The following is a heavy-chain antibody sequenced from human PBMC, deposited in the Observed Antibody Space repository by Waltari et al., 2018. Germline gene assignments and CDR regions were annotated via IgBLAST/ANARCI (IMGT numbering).Heavy chain of an antibody. CDR2: ISDSGGSI. CDR1: GFTFSSYD. CDR3: VKEKFAY. J-gene: IGHJ4*02. V-gene: IGHV3-23*01. Sequence: EVQLLESGGGLVQPGGSSRLSCVASGFTFSSYDMGWVRQVPGEGLECVSGISDSGGSIYYADSVKGRFTISRDNSKNMLYLQMNSLRVEDMAIYYCVKEKFAYWGRGTLVTVSS.